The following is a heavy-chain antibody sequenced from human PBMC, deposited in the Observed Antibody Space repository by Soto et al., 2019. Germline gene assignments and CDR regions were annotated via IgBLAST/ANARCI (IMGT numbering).Heavy chain of an antibody. V-gene: IGHV3-30*18. CDR3: AKEAAYDYVWGSYRHWFDP. J-gene: IGHJ5*02. CDR1: GFTFSSYG. Sequence: GGSLRLSCAASGFTFSSYGMHWVRQAPGKGLEWVAVISYDGSNKYYADSVKGRFTISRDNSKNTLYLQMNSLRAEDTAVYYCAKEAAYDYVWGSYRHWFDPWGQGTLVTVSS. CDR2: ISYDGSNK. D-gene: IGHD3-16*02.